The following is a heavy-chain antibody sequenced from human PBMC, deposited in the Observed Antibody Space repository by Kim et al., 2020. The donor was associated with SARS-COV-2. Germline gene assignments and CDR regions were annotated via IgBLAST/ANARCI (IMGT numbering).Heavy chain of an antibody. CDR2: IHDTGTS. CDR3: ATREAAGGLDS. Sequence: SETLSLTCSVSGGSLSSGAYYWSWIRQHPGKGLEWVGYIHDTGTSFYNPSLKSRVTISMDTSKNQISLKFTSVTAADTAVYFCATREAAGGLDSWGQGTL. V-gene: IGHV4-31*03. CDR1: GGSLSSGAYY. D-gene: IGHD1-26*01. J-gene: IGHJ5*01.